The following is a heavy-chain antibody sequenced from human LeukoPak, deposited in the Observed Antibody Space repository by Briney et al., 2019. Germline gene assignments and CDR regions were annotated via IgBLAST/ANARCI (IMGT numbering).Heavy chain of an antibody. CDR1: GGSISSYY. V-gene: IGHV4-59*01. CDR3: ARALNYYDSSGYYSYYFDY. CDR2: IYYSGST. D-gene: IGHD3-22*01. J-gene: IGHJ4*02. Sequence: PSETLSLTCIVSGGSISSYYWSWIRQPPGKGLEWIGYIYYSGSTNYNPSLKSRVTISVDTSKNQFSLKLSSVTAADTAVYYCARALNYYDSSGYYSYYFDYWGQGTLVTVSS.